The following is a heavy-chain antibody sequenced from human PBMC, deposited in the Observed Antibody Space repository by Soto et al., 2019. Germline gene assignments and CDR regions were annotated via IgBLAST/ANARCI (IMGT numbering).Heavy chain of an antibody. CDR3: ARERGGGFGDV. D-gene: IGHD3-10*01. V-gene: IGHV3-74*01. Sequence: EVQLVESGGDLVQPGGSLRLSCAASGFTFSSYYMNWVRQAPGKGLVWVARITSDGSSTTYADSVKGRFTISRDNAKNTRYLQMNSLRAEDTAVYSCARERGGGFGDVWGQGTTVTVSS. CDR1: GFTFSSYY. CDR2: ITSDGSST. J-gene: IGHJ6*02.